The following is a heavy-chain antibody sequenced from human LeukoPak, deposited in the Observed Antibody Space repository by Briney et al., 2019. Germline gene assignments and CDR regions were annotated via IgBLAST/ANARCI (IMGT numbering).Heavy chain of an antibody. Sequence: GGSLRLSCAASGFTFSSYSMNWVRQAPGKGLEWASSISSSSSYIYYADSVKGRFTISRDNAKNSLYLQMNSLGAEDTAVYYCARDVVRGVPDYWGQGTLVTVSS. CDR1: GFTFSSYS. J-gene: IGHJ4*02. V-gene: IGHV3-21*01. D-gene: IGHD3-10*01. CDR3: ARDVVRGVPDY. CDR2: ISSSSSYI.